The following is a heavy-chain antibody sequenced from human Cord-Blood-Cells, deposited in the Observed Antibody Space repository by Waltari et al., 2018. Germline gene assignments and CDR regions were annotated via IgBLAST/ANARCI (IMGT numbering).Heavy chain of an antibody. Sequence: EVQLVESGGGLVTPGGSLSISCAASGFTFSSYSMNWVRQAPGKGLEWVSSISSSRSYIYYADSVKGRFTISRDNAKNSLYLQMNSLRAEDTAVYYCARDELGDAFDIWGQGTMVTVSS. J-gene: IGHJ3*02. V-gene: IGHV3-21*01. CDR3: ARDELGDAFDI. D-gene: IGHD3-3*02. CDR1: GFTFSSYS. CDR2: ISSSRSYI.